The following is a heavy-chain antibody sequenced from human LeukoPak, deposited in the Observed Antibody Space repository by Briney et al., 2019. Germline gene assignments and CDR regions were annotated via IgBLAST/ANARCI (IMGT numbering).Heavy chain of an antibody. CDR1: GYTFNSYG. D-gene: IGHD3-22*01. CDR2: ISAYNGNT. Sequence: APVKVSCKASGYTFNSYGISWVRQAPGQGLEWMGWISAYNGNTNYAQRVQGRLTMTTDTSTSTAYMGLRSLRSDDTAVYYCARDASRATYYYDSSAFYSDYWGQGTLVTVSS. V-gene: IGHV1-18*01. J-gene: IGHJ4*02. CDR3: ARDASRATYYYDSSAFYSDY.